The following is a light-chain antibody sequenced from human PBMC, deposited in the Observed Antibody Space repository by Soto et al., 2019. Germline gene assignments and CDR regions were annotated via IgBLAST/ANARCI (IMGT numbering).Light chain of an antibody. CDR3: LQTFTTHIT. CDR1: QNIADY. Sequence: DIQMTQSPSSLSASAGDTVTITCRASQNIADYLSWYQQKPGKAPKLLMYSSSILHDGVSSRFSGNGSGTAFTLTITGLQTEDFATYYCLQTFTTHITFGGGTTVEVK. V-gene: IGKV1-39*01. CDR2: SSS. J-gene: IGKJ4*01.